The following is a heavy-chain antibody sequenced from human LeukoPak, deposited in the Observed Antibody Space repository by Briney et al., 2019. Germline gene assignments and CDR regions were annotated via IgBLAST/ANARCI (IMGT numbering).Heavy chain of an antibody. CDR2: ISYDGSNK. Sequence: GSLRLSCAASGFTFSSYGMHWVRQAPGKGLEWVAVISYDGSNKYYADSVKGRFTISRDNSKNTLYLQMNSLRAEDTAVNYCAKDPNSSGYSFDYWGRGTLVTVSS. CDR1: GFTFSSYG. J-gene: IGHJ4*02. CDR3: AKDPNSSGYSFDY. V-gene: IGHV3-30*18. D-gene: IGHD3-22*01.